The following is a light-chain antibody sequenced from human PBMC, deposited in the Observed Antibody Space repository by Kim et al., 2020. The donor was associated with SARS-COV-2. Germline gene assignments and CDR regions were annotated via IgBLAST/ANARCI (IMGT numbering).Light chain of an antibody. CDR2: IDT. CDR3: STWDRNTVV. CDR1: KLGEKY. Sequence: SYELTQPPSVSVSTGQTATITCSGDKLGEKYASWYQQKPEQAPVLVIHIDTKRPSGIPERFSGSNSGNTATLTISGSQPMDEADYYCSTWDRNTVVFVGG. J-gene: IGLJ2*01. V-gene: IGLV3-1*01.